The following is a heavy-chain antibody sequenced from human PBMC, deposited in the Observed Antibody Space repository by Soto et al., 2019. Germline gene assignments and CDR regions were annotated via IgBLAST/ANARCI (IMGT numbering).Heavy chain of an antibody. Sequence: GESLKISCAASGFTFSSYAMHWVRQAPGKGLEYVSAISSNGGSTYYANSVKGRFTISRDNSKNTLYLQMGSLRAEDMAVYYCARGSVVLDAFDIWGQGTMVTVSS. CDR2: ISSNGGST. J-gene: IGHJ3*02. V-gene: IGHV3-64*01. CDR3: ARGSVVLDAFDI. CDR1: GFTFSSYA. D-gene: IGHD2-15*01.